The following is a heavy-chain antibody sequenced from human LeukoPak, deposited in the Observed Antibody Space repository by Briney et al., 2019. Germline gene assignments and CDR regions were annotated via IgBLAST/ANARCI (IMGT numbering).Heavy chain of an antibody. CDR2: ISSDGTST. CDR1: GFTFSSYW. J-gene: IGHJ4*02. D-gene: IGHD3-22*01. CDR3: ARDLKYYDSSGFDY. V-gene: IGHV3-74*01. Sequence: GGSLRLSCAASGFTFSSYWMHWVRQAPGKGLVWVSRISSDGTSTTYADSVKGRFTVSRDNAKNTVFLHMNSLRAEDTAVYYCARDLKYYDSSGFDYWGQGTLVTVSS.